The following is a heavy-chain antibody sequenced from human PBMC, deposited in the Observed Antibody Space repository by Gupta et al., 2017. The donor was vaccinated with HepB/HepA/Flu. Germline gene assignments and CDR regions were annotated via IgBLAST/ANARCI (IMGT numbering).Heavy chain of an antibody. Sequence: QVQLQQWGAGLLKPSETLSLTCAVYGGSFSGYYWSWIRQPPGKGLEWIGEINHSGSTNYNPSLKSRVTISVDTSKNQFSLKLSSVTAADTAVYYCAIQTHYYDSSGYYSDAFDIWVQGTMVTVSS. CDR2: INHSGST. J-gene: IGHJ3*02. D-gene: IGHD3-22*01. CDR3: AIQTHYYDSSGYYSDAFDI. CDR1: GGSFSGYY. V-gene: IGHV4-34*01.